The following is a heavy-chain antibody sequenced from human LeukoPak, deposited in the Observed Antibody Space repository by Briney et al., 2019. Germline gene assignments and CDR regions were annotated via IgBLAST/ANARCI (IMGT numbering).Heavy chain of an antibody. V-gene: IGHV3-23*01. Sequence: GGSLRLSCAASGFTFSSYAMSWVRQAPGKGLEWVSAISGSGGSTYYADSVKGRFTISGDNSKNTLYLQMNSLRAEDTAVYYCAKVPSIAAAGTLDYWGQGTLVTVSS. CDR1: GFTFSSYA. D-gene: IGHD6-13*01. CDR3: AKVPSIAAAGTLDY. CDR2: ISGSGGST. J-gene: IGHJ4*02.